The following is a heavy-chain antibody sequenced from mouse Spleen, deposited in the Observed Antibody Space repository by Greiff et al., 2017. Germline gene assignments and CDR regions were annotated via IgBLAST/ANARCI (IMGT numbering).Heavy chain of an antibody. J-gene: IGHJ1*01. D-gene: IGHD1-3*01. Sequence: QVHVKQSGAELVKPGASVKISCKASGYAFSSYWMNWVKQRPGKGLEWIGQIYPGDGDTNYNGKFKGKATLTADKSSSTAYMQLSSLTSEDSAVYFCARDELRYWYFDVWGAGTTVTVSS. CDR3: ARDELRYWYFDV. CDR1: GYAFSSYW. V-gene: IGHV1-80*01. CDR2: IYPGDGDT.